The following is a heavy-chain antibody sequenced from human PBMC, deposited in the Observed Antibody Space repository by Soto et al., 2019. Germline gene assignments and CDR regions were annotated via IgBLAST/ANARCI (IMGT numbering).Heavy chain of an antibody. CDR1: GGSISSNY. Sequence: SETLSLTCTVSGGSISSNYWTWVRQPPGKGLEWIGYVYNSGSTNYNPSLKSRVTISEDTSKSQLSLKVNSMTAADTAVYYCARYRREAVAGYTLDNWGQGILVTVSS. CDR3: ARYRREAVAGYTLDN. D-gene: IGHD6-13*01. V-gene: IGHV4-59*01. CDR2: VYNSGST. J-gene: IGHJ4*02.